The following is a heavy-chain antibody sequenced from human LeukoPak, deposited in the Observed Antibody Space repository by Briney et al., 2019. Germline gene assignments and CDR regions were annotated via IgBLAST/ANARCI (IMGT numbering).Heavy chain of an antibody. CDR2: ISSSSSYI. CDR1: GFTFSSYS. D-gene: IGHD3-3*01. J-gene: IGHJ4*02. V-gene: IGHV3-21*01. CDR3: ARLLRRSGYYADY. Sequence: GGSLRLSCAASGFTFSSYSMNWVRQAPGKGLEWVSSISSSSSYIYYADSVKGRFTVSRDNAKNSMYLLMSSLRAEDTAVYYCARLLRRSGYYADYWGQGTLVTVSP.